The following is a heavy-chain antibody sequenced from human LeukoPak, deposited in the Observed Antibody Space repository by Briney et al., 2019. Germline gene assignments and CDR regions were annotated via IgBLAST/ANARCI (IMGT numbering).Heavy chain of an antibody. CDR1: GFTFSSYA. Sequence: HTGGSLRLSCAASGFTFSSYAMSWVRQAPGKGLEWVSAISGSGGSTYYADSVKGRFTISRDNSKNTLYLQMNSLRAEDTAVYYCSKDTPIDVQVWLLSYMDVWGKRTTVTVSS. CDR3: SKDTPIDVQVWLLSYMDV. V-gene: IGHV3-23*01. J-gene: IGHJ6*03. CDR2: ISGSGGST. D-gene: IGHD5-18*01.